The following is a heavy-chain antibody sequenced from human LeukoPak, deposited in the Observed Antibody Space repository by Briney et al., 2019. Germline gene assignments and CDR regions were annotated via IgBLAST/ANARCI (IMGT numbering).Heavy chain of an antibody. CDR3: ARGGVKAVPAY. Sequence: SETLSLTCAVYGGSFSAYYWSWIRQPPGKGLEWIGEINHSGGTNYNPSLKSRVSMSTDTSKNHFSLKLSSVTAADTAVYYCARGGVKAVPAYWGQGTLVTVSS. CDR2: INHSGGT. V-gene: IGHV4-34*01. D-gene: IGHD3-10*01. CDR1: GGSFSAYY. J-gene: IGHJ4*02.